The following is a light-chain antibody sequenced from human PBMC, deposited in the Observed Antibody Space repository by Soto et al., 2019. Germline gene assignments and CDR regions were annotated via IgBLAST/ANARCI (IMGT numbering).Light chain of an antibody. CDR2: DAS. V-gene: IGKV3-15*01. CDR1: QSISSN. J-gene: IGKJ1*01. Sequence: ETVMTQSPATLSVSPGERATLSCRASQSISSNLAWFQQKPGQAPRLLIYDASTMATGFPARFSGSGSGTEFTLTISSLQSEDFATYYCQQYGTYLWTFGQGTRVEIK. CDR3: QQYGTYLWT.